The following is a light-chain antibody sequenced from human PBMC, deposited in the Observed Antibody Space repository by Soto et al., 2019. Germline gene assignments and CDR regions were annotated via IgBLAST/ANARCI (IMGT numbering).Light chain of an antibody. Sequence: EIMMTQSPATLSVTLGERATLSCRASQSISSSLAWYQQKPGQAPRLLIYGASTRATGIPDRFSGSGSGTDFTLTISSLQSEDFAVYFCQQYNNWRSYTFGQGTKVDI. CDR3: QQYNNWRSYT. CDR1: QSISSS. J-gene: IGKJ2*01. CDR2: GAS. V-gene: IGKV3-15*01.